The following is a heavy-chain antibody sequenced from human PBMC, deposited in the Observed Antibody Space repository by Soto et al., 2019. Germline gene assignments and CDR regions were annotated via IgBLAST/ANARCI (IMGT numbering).Heavy chain of an antibody. D-gene: IGHD6-13*01. CDR3: ARAGLGDSSSWYFHWYFDL. CDR1: GFTFSSYW. CDR2: IKQDGSEK. V-gene: IGHV3-7*03. J-gene: IGHJ2*01. Sequence: EVQLVESGGGLVQPGGSLRLYCAAYGFTFSSYWMSWVRQAPGKGLEWVANIKQDGSEKYYVDSVKGRFTISRDNAKNSLDLQMNSLRVEDTAVYYCARAGLGDSSSWYFHWYFDLWGRGTLVTVSS.